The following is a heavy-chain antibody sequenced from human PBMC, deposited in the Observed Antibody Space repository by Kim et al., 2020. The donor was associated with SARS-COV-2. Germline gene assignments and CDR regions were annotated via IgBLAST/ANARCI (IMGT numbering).Heavy chain of an antibody. CDR3: ARLGYCSSTSCYKPFDY. D-gene: IGHD2-2*02. Sequence: PKSRVTISVDTSKNQSSRKLSSVTAADTAVYYCARLGYCSSTSCYKPFDYWGQGTLVTVSS. J-gene: IGHJ4*02. V-gene: IGHV4-39*01.